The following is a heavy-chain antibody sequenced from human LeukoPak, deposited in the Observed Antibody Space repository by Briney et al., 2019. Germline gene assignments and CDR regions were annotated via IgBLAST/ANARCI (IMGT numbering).Heavy chain of an antibody. Sequence: PGGSLRLSCAASGFTFSNYAMGWVRQAPGKGLEWVSDISGLTGSTYYADSVKGRLTISRDNSNNMLYLQMNSLRAEDTAIYYCAKETSFSGAFDMWGQGTVVTVSS. CDR1: GFTFSNYA. V-gene: IGHV3-23*01. J-gene: IGHJ3*02. D-gene: IGHD3-10*01. CDR2: ISGLTGST. CDR3: AKETSFSGAFDM.